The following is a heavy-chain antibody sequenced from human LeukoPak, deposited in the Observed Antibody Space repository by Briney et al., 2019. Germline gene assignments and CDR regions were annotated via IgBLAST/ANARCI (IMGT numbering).Heavy chain of an antibody. J-gene: IGHJ4*02. V-gene: IGHV1-2*02. CDR3: ARDLGHIVVVIAHDY. CDR1: GYTFTGYY. D-gene: IGHD2-21*01. CDR2: INPNSGGT. Sequence: ASVKISCKASGYTFTGYYMHWVRQAPGQGLEWMGWINPNSGGTNYAQKFQGRVTMTRDTSISTAYMELSRLRSDDTAVYYCARDLGHIVVVIAHDYWGQGTLVTVSS.